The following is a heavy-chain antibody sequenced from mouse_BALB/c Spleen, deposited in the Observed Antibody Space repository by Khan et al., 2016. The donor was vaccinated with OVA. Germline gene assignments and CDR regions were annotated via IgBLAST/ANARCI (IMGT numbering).Heavy chain of an antibody. CDR2: IWGDGNT. J-gene: IGHJ3*01. CDR1: GFSLSNYG. D-gene: IGHD2-2*01. CDR3: GNIYYGYAWFTY. Sequence: QVRLQQSGPGLVAPSQSLSITCTVSGFSLSNYGVSWVRQPPGKGLEWLGVIWGDGNTNYHSALISRLSISKNDSKSQVFLKMHSLQTDDTATYYCGNIYYGYAWFTYWGQGTLVTVSA. V-gene: IGHV2-3*01.